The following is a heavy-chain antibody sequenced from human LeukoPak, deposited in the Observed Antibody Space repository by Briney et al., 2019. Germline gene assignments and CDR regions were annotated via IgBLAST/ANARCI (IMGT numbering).Heavy chain of an antibody. Sequence: ASVKVSCKASGYTLTGYYMHWVRQAPGQGLEWMGWINPNSGGTNYAQKFQGRVTMTRDTSISTAYIELSRLRSDDTAVYYCARYLECSSTSCFNYGMDVWGQGTTVTVSS. J-gene: IGHJ6*02. D-gene: IGHD2-2*01. CDR2: INPNSGGT. CDR1: GYTLTGYY. V-gene: IGHV1-2*02. CDR3: ARYLECSSTSCFNYGMDV.